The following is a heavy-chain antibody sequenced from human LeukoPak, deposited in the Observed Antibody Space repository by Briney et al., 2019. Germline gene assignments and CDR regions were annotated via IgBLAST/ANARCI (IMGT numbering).Heavy chain of an antibody. CDR1: GFTFSSYA. D-gene: IGHD6-6*01. CDR2: ISYDGSNK. V-gene: IGHV3-30*03. CDR3: ASEYSSSSGLDY. J-gene: IGHJ4*02. Sequence: GGSLRLSCAASGFTFSSYAMHWVRQAPGKGLEWVALISYDGSNKYYADSVKGRFTISRDNSKNTLYLQMNSLRAEDTAVYYCASEYSSSSGLDYWGQGTLVTVSS.